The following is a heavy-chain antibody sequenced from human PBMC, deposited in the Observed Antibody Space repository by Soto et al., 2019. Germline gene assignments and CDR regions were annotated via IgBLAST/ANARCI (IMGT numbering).Heavy chain of an antibody. CDR3: AREVLLEGIAARWHLDLDY. V-gene: IGHV3-21*01. J-gene: IGHJ4*02. D-gene: IGHD6-6*01. CDR1: GFTFSSYS. CDR2: ISSSSSYI. Sequence: PGGSLRLSCAASGFTFSSYSMNWVRQAPGKGLEWVSSISSSSSYIYYADSVKGRFTISRDNAKNSLYLQMNSLRAEDTAVYYCAREVLLEGIAARWHLDLDYWGQGTLVTVSS.